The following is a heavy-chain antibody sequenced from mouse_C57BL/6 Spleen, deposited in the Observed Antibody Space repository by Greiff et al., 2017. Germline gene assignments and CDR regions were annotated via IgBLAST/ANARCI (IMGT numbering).Heavy chain of an antibody. CDR2: IDPSDSYT. Sequence: QVQLQQPGAELVMPGASVKLSCKASGYTFTSYWMHWVKQRPGQGLEWIGEIDPSDSYTNYNQKFKGKSTLTVDKSSSTAYMQLSSLTSEDSAVYYCARENSYSNYVGAMDYWGQGTSVTVSS. CDR3: ARENSYSNYVGAMDY. D-gene: IGHD2-5*01. CDR1: GYTFTSYW. J-gene: IGHJ4*01. V-gene: IGHV1-69*01.